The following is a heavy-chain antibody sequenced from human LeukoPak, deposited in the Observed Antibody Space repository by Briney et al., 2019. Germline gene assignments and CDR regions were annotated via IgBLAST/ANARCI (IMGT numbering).Heavy chain of an antibody. D-gene: IGHD6-13*01. CDR2: IIPIFGTA. Sequence: GASVKVSCKASGGTFSSYAISWVRQAPGQGPEWMGGIIPIFGTANYAQKFQGRVTITADESTSTAYMELSSLRSEDTAVYYCARVGREGSSSWFDYWGQGTLVTVSS. V-gene: IGHV1-69*13. J-gene: IGHJ4*02. CDR3: ARVGREGSSSWFDY. CDR1: GGTFSSYA.